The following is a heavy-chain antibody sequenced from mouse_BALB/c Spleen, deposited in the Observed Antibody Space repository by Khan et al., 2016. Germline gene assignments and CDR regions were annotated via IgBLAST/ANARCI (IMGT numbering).Heavy chain of an antibody. CDR1: GYTFTEYI. D-gene: IGHD2-14*01. Sequence: QVRLQQSGAELVKPGASVKLSCKASGYTFTEYIIHWVKQRSGQGLEWIGWFYPGSGSIKYNEKFKDKATLTADKSSSTVYMEISRLTSEDSAVYLCARHEGGTYYFDYWGQGTTLTVAS. CDR2: FYPGSGSI. CDR3: ARHEGGTYYFDY. V-gene: IGHV1-62-2*01. J-gene: IGHJ2*01.